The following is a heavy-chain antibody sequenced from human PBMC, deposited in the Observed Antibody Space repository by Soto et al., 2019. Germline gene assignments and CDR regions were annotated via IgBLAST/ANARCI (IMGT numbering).Heavy chain of an antibody. J-gene: IGHJ5*02. D-gene: IGHD6-6*01. CDR1: GYTFTSYD. V-gene: IGHV1-8*01. Sequence: GASVKVSCKASGYTFTSYDINWVRQATGQGPEWMGWMNPNSGNTGYAQKFQGRVTMTRNTSISTAYMELSSLRSEDTAVYYCARAARIAARRRPETGWFDPWGQGTLVTVSS. CDR3: ARAARIAARRRPETGWFDP. CDR2: MNPNSGNT.